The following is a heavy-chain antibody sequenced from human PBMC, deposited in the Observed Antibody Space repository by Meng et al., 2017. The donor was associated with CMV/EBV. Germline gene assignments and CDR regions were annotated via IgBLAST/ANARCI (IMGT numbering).Heavy chain of an antibody. CDR3: ARRGDDYRNYYYGMDV. CDR2: ISCDGSNK. Sequence: GGSRRLSCAASGFTFSSYAMHWVRQAPGKGLEWVAVISCDGSNKYYADSVKGRFTISRDNSKNTLYLQMNSLRAEDTAVYYCARRGDDYRNYYYGMDVWGQGTTVTVSS. CDR1: GFTFSSYA. J-gene: IGHJ6*02. V-gene: IGHV3-30*04. D-gene: IGHD4-11*01.